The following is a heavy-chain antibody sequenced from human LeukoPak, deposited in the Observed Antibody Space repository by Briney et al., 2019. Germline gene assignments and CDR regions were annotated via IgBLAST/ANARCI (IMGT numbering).Heavy chain of an antibody. CDR3: ARDLKRHIVVVTAIPTRAFDI. V-gene: IGHV1-46*01. D-gene: IGHD2-21*02. Sequence: ASVKVSCKASGYTFTSYYMHWVRQAPGQGLEWMGIINPSGGSTSYAQKFQGGVTMTRDTSTSTVYMELSSLRSEDTAVYYCARDLKRHIVVVTAIPTRAFDIWGQGTMVTVSS. J-gene: IGHJ3*02. CDR2: INPSGGST. CDR1: GYTFTSYY.